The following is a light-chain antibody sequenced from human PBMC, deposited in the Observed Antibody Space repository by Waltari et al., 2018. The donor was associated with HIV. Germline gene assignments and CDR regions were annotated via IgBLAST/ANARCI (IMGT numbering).Light chain of an antibody. CDR1: SSNIGSNS. V-gene: IGLV1-47*01. J-gene: IGLJ2*01. Sequence: QSVLTQPPSASGTPGQRVTISCSGCSSNIGSNSVYWYQQLPGTAPKLLIYRDNQRLSGVPDRFSGSKSGTSASLAISGLRSDDEADYYCATWDDSLSGVVFGGGTKVTVL. CDR3: ATWDDSLSGVV. CDR2: RDN.